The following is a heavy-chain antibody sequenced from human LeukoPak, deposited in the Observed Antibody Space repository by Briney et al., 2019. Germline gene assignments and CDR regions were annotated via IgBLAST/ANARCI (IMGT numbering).Heavy chain of an antibody. Sequence: GRSLRLSCAASGFIFSSYGMHWVRQAPGKGLEWVAVIWYDGSNKYYADSVKGRFTISRDNSKNTLYLQMNSLRAEDTAVYYCARDGYAGSYLGYWGQGTLVTVSS. J-gene: IGHJ4*02. D-gene: IGHD5-12*01. V-gene: IGHV3-33*08. CDR1: GFIFSSYG. CDR2: IWYDGSNK. CDR3: ARDGYAGSYLGY.